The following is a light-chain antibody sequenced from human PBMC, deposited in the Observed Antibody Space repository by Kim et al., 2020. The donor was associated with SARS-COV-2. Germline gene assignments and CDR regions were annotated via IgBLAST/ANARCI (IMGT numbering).Light chain of an antibody. J-gene: IGKJ1*01. Sequence: ASVGDRVTITCRASQSISNYLNWYQQKPGKAPKLLIYGVSSLHGGVPSRFSGSGSGTDFTLTISSLQPEDFATYYCQQSYSTPRTFGQGTKVEIK. V-gene: IGKV1-39*01. CDR3: QQSYSTPRT. CDR2: GVS. CDR1: QSISNY.